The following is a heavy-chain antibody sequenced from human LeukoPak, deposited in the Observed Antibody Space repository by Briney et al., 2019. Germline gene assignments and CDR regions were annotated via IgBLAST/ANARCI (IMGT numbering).Heavy chain of an antibody. CDR1: GYTFTSYY. V-gene: IGHV1-46*01. CDR2: INPSGGST. D-gene: IGHD6-13*01. Sequence: ASAKVSCKSSGYTFTSYYMHWVRQAPGQGLEWMGIINPSGGSTSYAQKFQGRVTMTRDTSTGTVYMELSSLRSEATAAYYCSREGGRSSSWYGMDVGGKGPTVTVSA. CDR3: SREGGRSSSWYGMDV. J-gene: IGHJ6*04.